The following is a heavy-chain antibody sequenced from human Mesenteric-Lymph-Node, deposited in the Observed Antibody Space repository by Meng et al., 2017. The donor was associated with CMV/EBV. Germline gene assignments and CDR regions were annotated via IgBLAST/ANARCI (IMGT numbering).Heavy chain of an antibody. J-gene: IGHJ5*02. CDR3: AQGHTKCSSAGCYLDH. Sequence: GESLKISCAASGFTFSSYSMNWVRQAPGKGLEWLAFIRYDGSKKSYAESVKGRFTISRDNSKDTLYLQMNSLRAEDTAVYYCAQGHTKCSSAGCYLDHWGQGTLVTVSS. CDR1: GFTFSSYS. D-gene: IGHD2-2*01. V-gene: IGHV3-30*02. CDR2: IRYDGSKK.